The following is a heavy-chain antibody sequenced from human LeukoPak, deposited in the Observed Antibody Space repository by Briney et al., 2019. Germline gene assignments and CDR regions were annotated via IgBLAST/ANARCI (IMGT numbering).Heavy chain of an antibody. CDR2: ISSSGSTI. Sequence: GGSLRLSCAASGFNFSTYTMNWVRRAPGKGLEWVSYISSSGSTIYYADSVKGRFTISRDNAKNSLYLQIKSLRDEDTAVYYCAGRTGLHFYGMDVWGQGTTVTVSS. V-gene: IGHV3-48*02. J-gene: IGHJ6*02. CDR1: GFNFSTYT. CDR3: AGRTGLHFYGMDV. D-gene: IGHD3-3*02.